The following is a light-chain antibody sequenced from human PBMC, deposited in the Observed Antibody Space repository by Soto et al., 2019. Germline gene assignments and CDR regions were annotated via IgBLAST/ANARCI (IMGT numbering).Light chain of an antibody. J-gene: IGKJ2*01. CDR2: AAS. CDR1: QSISSY. Sequence: DIQMTQSPSSLSASVGDRVTITCRASQSISSYLNWYQQKPGKAPMLLIYAASSLQSGVPSRFSGSGSGTDFTLTIISLQPEEFATYYCQQSYSTPYTFGQGTKLEIK. CDR3: QQSYSTPYT. V-gene: IGKV1-39*01.